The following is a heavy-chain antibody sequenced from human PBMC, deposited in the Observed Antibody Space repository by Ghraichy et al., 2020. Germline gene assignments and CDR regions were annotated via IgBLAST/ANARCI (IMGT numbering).Heavy chain of an antibody. CDR1: GFTFSSYG. CDR2: IRYDGSNK. V-gene: IGHV3-30*02. D-gene: IGHD2-15*01. CDR3: AKWGTPQYCSGGSCYSSYYYYGMDV. J-gene: IGHJ6*02. Sequence: GGSLRLSCAASGFTFSSYGMHWVRQAPGKGLEWVAFIRYDGSNKYYADSVKGRFTISRDNSKNTLYLQMNSLRAEDTAVYYCAKWGTPQYCSGGSCYSSYYYYGMDVWGQGTTVTVSS.